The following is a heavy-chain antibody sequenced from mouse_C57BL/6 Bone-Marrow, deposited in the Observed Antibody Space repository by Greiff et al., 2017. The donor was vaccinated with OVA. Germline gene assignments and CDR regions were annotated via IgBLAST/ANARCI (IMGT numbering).Heavy chain of an antibody. J-gene: IGHJ2*01. CDR2: IYPRSGNT. Sequence: VMLVESGAELARPGASVKLSCKASGYTFTSYGISWVKQRTGQGLEWIGEIYPRSGNTYYNEKFKGKATLTADKSSSTAYMELRSLTSEDSAVYFCARGLYDYDGGDYWGQGTTLTVSS. CDR1: GYTFTSYG. V-gene: IGHV1-81*01. CDR3: ARGLYDYDGGDY. D-gene: IGHD2-4*01.